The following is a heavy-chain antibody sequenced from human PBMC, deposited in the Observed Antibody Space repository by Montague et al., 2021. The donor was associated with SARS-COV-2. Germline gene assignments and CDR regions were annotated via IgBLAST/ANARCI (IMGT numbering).Heavy chain of an antibody. D-gene: IGHD4-17*01. CDR1: GDSISTYY. J-gene: IGHJ4*02. Sequence: SETLSLTCTVSGDSISTYYWSWIRQPPGKGLEWIGYIYYNEYTNYNPSLKSRVTISVDTSKNQFSLRLSSVTAADTAVYYCARENTVTTFGGPYYIDSWGQGTLVTVSA. CDR2: IYYNEYT. CDR3: ARENTVTTFGGPYYIDS. V-gene: IGHV4-59*01.